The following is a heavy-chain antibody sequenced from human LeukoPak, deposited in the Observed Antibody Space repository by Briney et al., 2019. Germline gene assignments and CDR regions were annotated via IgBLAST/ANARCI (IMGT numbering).Heavy chain of an antibody. CDR3: ARVVVVVAASWFDP. CDR2: IKQDGSEK. CDR1: GFTFSSYW. D-gene: IGHD2-15*01. J-gene: IGHJ5*02. V-gene: IGHV3-7*01. Sequence: GGSLRLSCAASGFTFSSYWMSWVRQAPGKGLEWVANIKQDGSEKYYVDSVKGRFTISRDNAKNSLYLQMNSLRAEDTAVYYCARVVVVVAASWFDPWGQGTLVTVSS.